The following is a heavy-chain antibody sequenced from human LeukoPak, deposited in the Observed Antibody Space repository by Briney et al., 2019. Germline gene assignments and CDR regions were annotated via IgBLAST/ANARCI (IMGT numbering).Heavy chain of an antibody. Sequence: PGGSLRLSCAASGFTFSSYAIHWVRQAPGKGLEYVSAISSDGGSTYYANSMKGRFTISRDNSKNTLYLQMGSLRGEDMAVYYCAREGPFGSSWLDYWGQGTLVTVSS. CDR3: AREGPFGSSWLDY. CDR1: GFTFSSYA. J-gene: IGHJ4*02. V-gene: IGHV3-64*01. D-gene: IGHD6-13*01. CDR2: ISSDGGST.